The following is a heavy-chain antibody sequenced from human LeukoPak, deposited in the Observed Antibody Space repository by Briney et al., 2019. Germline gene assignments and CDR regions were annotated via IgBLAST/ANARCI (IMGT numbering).Heavy chain of an antibody. CDR2: IWYDGSNQ. D-gene: IGHD3-22*01. CDR3: ARGTPESGYYDSSGYPDY. Sequence: GGSLRLSCAASKFTFRNYGMHWVRQAPGKGLEWVGVIWYDGSNQVYADSVKGRFTISRDNAKNTLYLQMNSLRAEDTAVYYCARGTPESGYYDSSGYPDYWGQGTLVTVSS. J-gene: IGHJ4*02. CDR1: KFTFRNYG. V-gene: IGHV3-33*01.